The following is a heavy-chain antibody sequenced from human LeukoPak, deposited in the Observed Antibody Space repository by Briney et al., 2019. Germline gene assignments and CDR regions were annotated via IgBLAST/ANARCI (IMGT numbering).Heavy chain of an antibody. J-gene: IGHJ4*02. CDR1: GGTFSSYT. CDR3: ERDTMIETR. CDR2: IIPILGIA. V-gene: IGHV1-69*04. D-gene: IGHD3-22*01. Sequence: SVTLSCKASGGTFSSYTISWVRQAPGQGLEWMGRIIPILGIANYAQKFQGRVTITADKSPSTAYMELSSLRSENTAVYYCERDTMIETRWGEGALVTVSS.